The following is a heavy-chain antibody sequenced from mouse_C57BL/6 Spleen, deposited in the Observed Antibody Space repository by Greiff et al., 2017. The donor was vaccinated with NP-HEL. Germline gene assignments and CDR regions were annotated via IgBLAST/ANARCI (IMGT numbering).Heavy chain of an antibody. CDR3: ARDRWFAY. CDR1: GYSITSGYY. CDR2: ISYDGSN. V-gene: IGHV3-6*01. J-gene: IGHJ3*01. Sequence: DVKLQESGPGLVKPSQSLSLTCSVTGYSITSGYYWNWIRQFPGNKLEWMGYISYDGSNNYNPSLKNRISITRDTSNNQFFLKLNSVTTEDTATYYCARDRWFAYWGQGTLVTVSA.